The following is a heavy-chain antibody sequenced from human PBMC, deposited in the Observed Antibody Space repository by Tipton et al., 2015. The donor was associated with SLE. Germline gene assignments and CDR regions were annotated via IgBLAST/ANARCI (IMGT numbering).Heavy chain of an antibody. CDR1: GGSISSSSYY. D-gene: IGHD6-19*01. CDR3: ASRGRMIAVAVRHAFDI. CDR2: INHSGST. J-gene: IGHJ3*02. Sequence: LRLSCTVSGGSISSSSYYWGWIRQPPGKGLEWIGEINHSGSTNHNPSLKSRVTISVDTSKNQFSLKLSSVTAADTAVYYCASRGRMIAVAVRHAFDIWGQGTMVTVSS. V-gene: IGHV4-39*07.